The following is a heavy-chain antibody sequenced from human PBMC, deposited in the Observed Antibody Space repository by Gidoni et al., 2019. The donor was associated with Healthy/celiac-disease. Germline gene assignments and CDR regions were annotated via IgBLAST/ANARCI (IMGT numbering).Heavy chain of an antibody. J-gene: IGHJ4*02. CDR3: AKDPYGDYVDYFDY. CDR2: ISYDGSNK. CDR1: GCTFSSYG. V-gene: IGHV3-30*18. D-gene: IGHD4-17*01. Sequence: QVQLVESGGGVVQPGRSLRLSCAASGCTFSSYGMHWVRQAPGKGLEWVAVISYDGSNKYYADSVKGRFTISRDNSKNTLYLQMNSLRAEDTAVYYCAKDPYGDYVDYFDYWGQGTLVTVSS.